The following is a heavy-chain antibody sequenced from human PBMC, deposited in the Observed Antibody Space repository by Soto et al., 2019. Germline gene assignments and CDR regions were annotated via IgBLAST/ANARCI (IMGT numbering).Heavy chain of an antibody. CDR3: AKDLKQWLLHNPAGGFDP. CDR1: GFTFSSYG. J-gene: IGHJ5*02. CDR2: ISYDGSNK. Sequence: GGSLRLSCAASGFTFSSYGMHWVRQAPGKGLEWVAVISYDGSNKYYADSVKGRFTISRDNSKNTLYLQMNSLRAEDTAVYYCAKDLKQWLLHNPAGGFDPWGQGTLVTVS. D-gene: IGHD6-19*01. V-gene: IGHV3-30*18.